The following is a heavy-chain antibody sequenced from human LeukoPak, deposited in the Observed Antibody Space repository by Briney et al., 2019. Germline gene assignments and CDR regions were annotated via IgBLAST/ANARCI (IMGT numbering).Heavy chain of an antibody. Sequence: SETLSLTCTVSGGSISSGGYYWSWIRQPPGKGLEWIGFIYYSGSTNYNPSLKSRVTISVDTSKNQFSLTLSSVTAADTAMYYCARHQAAGTLFDYWGQGTLVTVSS. CDR1: GGSISSGGYY. V-gene: IGHV4-61*08. CDR2: IYYSGST. D-gene: IGHD6-19*01. J-gene: IGHJ4*02. CDR3: ARHQAAGTLFDY.